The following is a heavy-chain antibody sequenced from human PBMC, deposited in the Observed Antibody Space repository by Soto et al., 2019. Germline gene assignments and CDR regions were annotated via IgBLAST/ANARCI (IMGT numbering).Heavy chain of an antibody. Sequence: PSETLSLTCTASGGSISGYYWSWIRQPPGKGLEWIGYIYYSGSTNSNPSLKSRVTISADTSKNQLSLRLSSVTAADTAVYHCAREPNRYYFDYWGQGTLVTVSS. V-gene: IGHV4-59*12. CDR2: IYYSGST. J-gene: IGHJ4*02. CDR3: AREPNRYYFDY. CDR1: GGSISGYY.